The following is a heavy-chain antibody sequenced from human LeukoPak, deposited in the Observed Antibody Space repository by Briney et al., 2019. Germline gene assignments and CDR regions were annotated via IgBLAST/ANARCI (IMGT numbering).Heavy chain of an antibody. CDR3: ARNPLYSSRHGVDP. CDR1: GGSISSYY. J-gene: IGHJ5*02. V-gene: IGHV4-59*12. D-gene: IGHD6-13*01. CDR2: IYYSGST. Sequence: SETLSLTCTVSGGSISSYYWSWIRQPPGKGLEWIGYIYYSGSTNYNPSLKSRVTISVDTSKNQFSLKLSSVTAADTAVYYCARNPLYSSRHGVDPWGQGTLVTVSS.